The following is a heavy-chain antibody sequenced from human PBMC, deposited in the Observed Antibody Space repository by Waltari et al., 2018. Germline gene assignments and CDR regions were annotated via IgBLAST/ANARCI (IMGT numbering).Heavy chain of an antibody. V-gene: IGHV3-33*01. Sequence: QVQLVESGGGVVQPGRSLRLSCAASGFTFRSYGMHWVRQAPGKGLEWVAVSWYDGGKKFHADSLKGRFTISRDNSKSTLYLQMNSLRAEDTAMYYCARDPYQPLRMGFDYWGQGTLVTVSS. CDR2: SWYDGGKK. D-gene: IGHD2-2*01. J-gene: IGHJ4*02. CDR3: ARDPYQPLRMGFDY. CDR1: GFTFRSYG.